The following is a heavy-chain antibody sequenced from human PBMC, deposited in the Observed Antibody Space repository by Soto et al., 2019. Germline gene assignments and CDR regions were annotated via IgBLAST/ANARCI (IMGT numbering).Heavy chain of an antibody. CDR2: IYYSGST. J-gene: IGHJ4*02. CDR3: ARVPTYYYDSSGYSVDY. Sequence: TSETLSLTCTVSGGSVSSGSYYWSWIRQPPGKGLEWIGYIYYSGSTNYNPSLKSRVTISVDTSKNQFSLKLSSVTAADTAVYYCARVPTYYYDSSGYSVDYWGQGTLVTVSS. V-gene: IGHV4-61*01. D-gene: IGHD3-22*01. CDR1: GGSVSSGSYY.